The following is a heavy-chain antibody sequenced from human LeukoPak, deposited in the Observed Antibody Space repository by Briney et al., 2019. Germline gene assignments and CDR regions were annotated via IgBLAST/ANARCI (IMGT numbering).Heavy chain of an antibody. V-gene: IGHV3-21*01. CDR1: GFTFSSYS. J-gene: IGHJ6*03. Sequence: GGSLRLSCAASGFTFSSYSMNWVRQAPGKGLEWVSSISSSSSYIYYADPVKGRFTISRDNAKNSLYLQMNSLRAEDTAVYYCARARKYQLLITAGKYYYYYMDVWGKGTTVTVSS. CDR2: ISSSSSYI. CDR3: ARARKYQLLITAGKYYYYYMDV. D-gene: IGHD2-2*01.